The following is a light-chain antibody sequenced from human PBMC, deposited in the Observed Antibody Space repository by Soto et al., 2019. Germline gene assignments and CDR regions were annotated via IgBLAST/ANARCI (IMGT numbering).Light chain of an antibody. J-gene: IGKJ5*01. CDR2: DAS. V-gene: IGKV3-11*01. CDR3: QVRTNWSIA. Sequence: IVMTQSPVTLSGSPGERATLSCRASQSVTSHLAWYQQKPGQAPRLLIYDASNRATGIPARFSGTGSGTDFTLTINNLEPEDFAVYYCQVRTNWSIAFGRGTRLEIK. CDR1: QSVTSH.